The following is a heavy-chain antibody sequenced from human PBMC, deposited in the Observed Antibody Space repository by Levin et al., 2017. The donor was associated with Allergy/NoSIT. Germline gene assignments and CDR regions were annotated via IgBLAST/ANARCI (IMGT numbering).Heavy chain of an antibody. D-gene: IGHD6-6*01. Sequence: SCAASGFTFSTSWMHWVRQAPGKGLVWVSRVDSGGSTTNYAGSVKGRFTISRDNTKNTLYLQMNSLRAEDTAVYFCARGHSSSASWFDPWGQGTLVSVSS. CDR1: GFTFSTSW. J-gene: IGHJ5*02. CDR3: ARGHSSSASWFDP. V-gene: IGHV3-74*01. CDR2: VDSGGSTT.